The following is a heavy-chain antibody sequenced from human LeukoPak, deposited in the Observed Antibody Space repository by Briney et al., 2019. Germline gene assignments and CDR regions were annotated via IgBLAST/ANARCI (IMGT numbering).Heavy chain of an antibody. J-gene: IGHJ4*02. CDR2: IYPGDSDT. CDR3: ATRGRTVGATFDY. Sequence: HGESLKISCKGSGYSFTSYWIGWARQMPGKGLEWMGIIYPGDSDTRYSPSFQGQVTISADKSISTAYLQWSSLKASDTAMYYCATRGRTVGATFDYWGQGTLVTVSS. D-gene: IGHD1-26*01. CDR1: GYSFTSYW. V-gene: IGHV5-51*01.